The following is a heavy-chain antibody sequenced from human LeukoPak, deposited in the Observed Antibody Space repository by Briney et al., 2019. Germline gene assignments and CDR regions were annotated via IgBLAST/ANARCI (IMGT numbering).Heavy chain of an antibody. CDR1: GGTFSSYA. V-gene: IGHV1-69*04. CDR3: ASYYYDSSGYYSPGAFDI. Sequence: ASVKVSCKASGGTFSSYAISWVRQAPGQGLEWMGRIIPIFGIANYAQKFQGRVTITADKSTSTAYMELSSLRSEDTAVYYCASYYYDSSGYYSPGAFDIWGQGTMVTVSS. CDR2: IIPIFGIA. D-gene: IGHD3-22*01. J-gene: IGHJ3*02.